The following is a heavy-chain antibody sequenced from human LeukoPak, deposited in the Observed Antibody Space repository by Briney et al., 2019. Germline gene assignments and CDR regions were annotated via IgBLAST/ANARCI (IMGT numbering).Heavy chain of an antibody. Sequence: SETLSLTCAVYGGSCSGYYWSWIRQPPGKGLEWIGEINHSGSTNYNPSLKSRVTISVDTSKNQFSLKLSSVTAADTAVYYCARGELEDIVVVVAATQRRYYFDYWGQGTLVTVSS. J-gene: IGHJ4*02. V-gene: IGHV4-34*01. D-gene: IGHD2-15*01. CDR2: INHSGST. CDR3: ARGELEDIVVVVAATQRRYYFDY. CDR1: GGSCSGYY.